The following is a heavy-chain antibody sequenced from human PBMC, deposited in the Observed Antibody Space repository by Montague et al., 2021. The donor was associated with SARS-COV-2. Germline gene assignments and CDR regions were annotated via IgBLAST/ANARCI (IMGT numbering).Heavy chain of an antibody. V-gene: IGHV3-66*02. D-gene: IGHD5-12*01. Sequence: SLRLSCAASVFSVSNNYMSWVRQAPGKGLEWVSVIYSGGTTHYAYSVKGRLTISRDNSKNTLYVQVDSLRPEDTAVYYCAREGYSAYDYGGFDIWGQGTMVIVSS. CDR3: AREGYSAYDYGGFDI. J-gene: IGHJ3*02. CDR2: IYSGGTT. CDR1: VFSVSNNY.